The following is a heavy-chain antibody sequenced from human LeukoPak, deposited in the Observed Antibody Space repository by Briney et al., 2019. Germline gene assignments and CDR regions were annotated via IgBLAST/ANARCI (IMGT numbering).Heavy chain of an antibody. CDR1: GFTFSSYE. CDR2: ISSSGSTI. Sequence: PGGSLRLSCAASGFTFSSYEMNWVRQAPGKGLEWVSYISSSGSTIYYADSVKGRFTISRDNAKNSLYLQMNSLRAEDTAVYYCAKRAIAVAATGYYYYMDVWGKGTTVTISS. J-gene: IGHJ6*03. V-gene: IGHV3-48*03. CDR3: AKRAIAVAATGYYYYMDV. D-gene: IGHD6-19*01.